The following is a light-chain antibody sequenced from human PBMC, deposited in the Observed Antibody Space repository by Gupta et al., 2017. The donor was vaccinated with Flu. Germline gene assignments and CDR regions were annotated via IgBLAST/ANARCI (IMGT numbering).Light chain of an antibody. J-gene: IGLJ2*01. V-gene: IGLV1-40*03. CDR2: REE. CDR1: NDHRGRHA. CDR3: QTWEAILSGLV. Sequence: RVSIYCAGNNDHRGRHAVSWYQLFPGAAPKLLIYREEERPSGDPDRFSGTKSGASASLAIAGLQAEDEASYYWQTWEAILSGLVFGGGTRLTVL.